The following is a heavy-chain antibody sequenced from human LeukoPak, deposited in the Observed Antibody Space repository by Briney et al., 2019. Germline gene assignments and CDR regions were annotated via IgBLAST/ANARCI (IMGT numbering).Heavy chain of an antibody. D-gene: IGHD5-24*01. CDR2: IYGGST. V-gene: IGHV4-4*07. J-gene: IGHJ3*02. CDR1: GASINTYY. CDR3: ARHVTISGPYDASDI. Sequence: SETLSLTCIVSGASINTYYWTWIRQPAGKGLEWIGRIYGGSTIYNPSLKSRVTISVDTSKNQFSLKLRSVTAADTAVYYCARHVTISGPYDASDIWGQGTMVTVSP.